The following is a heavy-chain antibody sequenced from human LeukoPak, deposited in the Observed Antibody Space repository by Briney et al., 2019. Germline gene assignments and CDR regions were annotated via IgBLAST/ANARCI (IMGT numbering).Heavy chain of an antibody. CDR2: IYASNSNT. CDR3: AMAGNGIFYCFFDY. Sequence: GESLKISCKDSGYSFTSYWVGWVRQMPGKGLEWMGIIYASNSNTRYSPSFQGQVTISADKSISTAYLQWSSLKASDTAMCYWAMAGNGIFYCFFDYGGQGPLVTVSS. J-gene: IGHJ4*02. V-gene: IGHV5-51*01. CDR1: GYSFTSYW. D-gene: IGHD2-8*01.